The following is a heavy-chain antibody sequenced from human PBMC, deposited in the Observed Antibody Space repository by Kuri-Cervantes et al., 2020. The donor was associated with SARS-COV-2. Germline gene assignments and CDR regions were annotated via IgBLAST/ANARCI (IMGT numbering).Heavy chain of an antibody. CDR1: GFTFSDAW. Sequence: GSLRLSCAASGFTFSDAWMTWVRQAPGKGLGWIGSIYHSGSTYYNPSLKSRVTILVDTSKNQFSLKMSSVTAADTAVNYGARGGFGEHLNYWGQGTLVTVSS. D-gene: IGHD3-10*01. J-gene: IGHJ4*02. V-gene: IGHV4-38-2*01. CDR2: IYHSGST. CDR3: ARGGFGEHLNY.